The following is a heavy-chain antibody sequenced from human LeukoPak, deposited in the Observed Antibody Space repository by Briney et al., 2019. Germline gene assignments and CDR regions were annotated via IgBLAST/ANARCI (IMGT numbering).Heavy chain of an antibody. J-gene: IGHJ4*02. CDR1: GFTFRFSNYA. V-gene: IGHV3-23*01. CDR2: ISGSGGST. CDR3: AKDSTEYYDYVWGSYRYGSIDY. D-gene: IGHD3-16*02. Sequence: GGSLRLSCAASGFTFRFSNYALSWVRQAPGEGLEWVSAISGSGGSTYYADSVKGRFTISRDNSKNTLYLQMNSLRAEDTAVYYCAKDSTEYYDYVWGSYRYGSIDYWGQGTLVTVSS.